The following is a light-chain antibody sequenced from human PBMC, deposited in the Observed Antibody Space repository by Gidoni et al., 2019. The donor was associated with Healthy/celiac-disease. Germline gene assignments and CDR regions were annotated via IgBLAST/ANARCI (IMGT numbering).Light chain of an antibody. J-gene: IGKJ4*01. CDR3: QQYGSSPPALT. CDR1: QSVSSSY. V-gene: IGKV3-20*01. CDR2: GAS. Sequence: EIVLTPSPGTLSLSPGERATLSCRASQSVSSSYLAWYQQKPGQAPRLLIYGASSRATGIPDRFSGSGSGTDFTLTISRLGPEDFAVYYCQQYGSSPPALTFGGGTKVEIK.